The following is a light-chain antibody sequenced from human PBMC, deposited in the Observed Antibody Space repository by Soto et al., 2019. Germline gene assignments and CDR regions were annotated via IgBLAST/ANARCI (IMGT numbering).Light chain of an antibody. V-gene: IGLV2-14*01. CDR1: SSDIGHYDY. CDR2: EVS. J-gene: IGLJ3*02. Sequence: QSALTQPASVSGSPGQSITISCTGTSSDIGHYDYVSWYQQHPGKAPKLMIYEVSNRPSGVSNRFSGSKSGNTASLTISGLQAEDEADYYCSSYTSSSTRVFGGGTKVTVL. CDR3: SSYTSSSTRV.